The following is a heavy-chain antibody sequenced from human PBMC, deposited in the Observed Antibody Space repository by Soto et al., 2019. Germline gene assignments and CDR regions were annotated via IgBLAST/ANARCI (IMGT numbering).Heavy chain of an antibody. J-gene: IGHJ6*02. CDR2: ISYDGSNK. CDR3: ARDLSLWSDYYYGMDV. CDR1: GFTFSSYA. V-gene: IGHV3-30-3*01. D-gene: IGHD3-10*01. Sequence: VPLVESGGGVVQPGRSLRLSCAASGFTFSSYAMHWVRQAPGKGLEWVAVISYDGSNKYYADSVKGRFTISRDNSKNTLYLQMNSLRAEDTAVYYCARDLSLWSDYYYGMDVWGQGTTVTVSS.